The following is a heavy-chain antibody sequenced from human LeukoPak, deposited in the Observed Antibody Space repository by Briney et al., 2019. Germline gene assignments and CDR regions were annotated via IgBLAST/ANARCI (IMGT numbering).Heavy chain of an antibody. Sequence: ASVKVSCKVSGYTFTSYDINWVRQATGQGLEWMGWMNPNSGNTGYAQKFQGRVTITRNTSISTAYMELSSLRSEDTAVYYCARAEWTNWFDPWGQGTLVTVSS. CDR3: ARAEWTNWFDP. V-gene: IGHV1-8*03. J-gene: IGHJ5*02. D-gene: IGHD2-8*01. CDR1: GYTFTSYD. CDR2: MNPNSGNT.